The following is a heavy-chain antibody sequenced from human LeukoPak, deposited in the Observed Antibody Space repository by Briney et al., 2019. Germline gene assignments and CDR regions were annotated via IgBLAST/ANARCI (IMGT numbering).Heavy chain of an antibody. J-gene: IGHJ4*02. CDR1: GGSISSSSYY. D-gene: IGHD4-17*01. CDR2: IYYSGST. CDR3: ARVQYGDYVGY. V-gene: IGHV4-39*07. Sequence: PSETLSLTCTVSGGSISSSSYYWGWIRQPPGKGLEWIGSIYYSGSTYYNPSLKSRVTISVDTSKNQFSLKLSSVTAADTATYYCARVQYGDYVGYWGQGTLVTVSS.